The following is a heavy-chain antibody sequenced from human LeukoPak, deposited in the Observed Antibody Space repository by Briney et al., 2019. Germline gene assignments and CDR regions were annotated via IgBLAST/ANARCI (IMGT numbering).Heavy chain of an antibody. CDR3: ARTGDSSGWFNWFDP. CDR1: GGSINSYY. Sequence: KPSETLSLTCTVSGGSINSYYWSWIRQPPGKGLEWIGYIYYSGSTNYNPSLKSRVTISIDTSKNQFSLKLSSVTAADTAVYYCARTGDSSGWFNWFDPWGQGTLVTVSS. J-gene: IGHJ5*02. V-gene: IGHV4-59*12. CDR2: IYYSGST. D-gene: IGHD6-19*01.